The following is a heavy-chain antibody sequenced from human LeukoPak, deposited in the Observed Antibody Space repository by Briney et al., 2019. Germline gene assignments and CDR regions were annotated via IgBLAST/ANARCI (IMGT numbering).Heavy chain of an antibody. Sequence: PGRSLRLSCAASEFTFSNYAVHWVRQAPGKGLQWVAVISYDGNTIHYADSVKGRFTISRDTSENTLYLQMNSLRTEDTAVYYCARSGGLQKFDYWGQGTLVTVSS. J-gene: IGHJ4*02. D-gene: IGHD4-11*01. CDR3: ARSGGLQKFDY. CDR2: ISYDGNTI. V-gene: IGHV3-30-3*01. CDR1: EFTFSNYA.